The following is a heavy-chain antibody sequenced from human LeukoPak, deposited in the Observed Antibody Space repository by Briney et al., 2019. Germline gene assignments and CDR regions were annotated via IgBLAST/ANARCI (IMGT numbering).Heavy chain of an antibody. J-gene: IGHJ5*02. V-gene: IGHV4-59*13. Sequence: SETLSLTFSVSNGFISGYYWTWIRQPPGKRLEWLGYIYSTGSTNYNPSLKSRIAISVDTSKNQFYLNLTSVSAADTAVYFCVRKIAAGSLTPWGQGTLVTVSS. CDR1: NGFISGYY. CDR2: IYSTGST. D-gene: IGHD6-13*01. CDR3: VRKIAAGSLTP.